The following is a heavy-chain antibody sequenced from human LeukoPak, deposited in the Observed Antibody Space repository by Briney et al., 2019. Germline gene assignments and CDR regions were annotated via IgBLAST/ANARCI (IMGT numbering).Heavy chain of an antibody. CDR3: AREDGYNTFDY. Sequence: GGSLRLSCAASGFTFSNNWMSWVRHAPGKGLEWVANIKRDGSENYYVDSVKGRFTISRDNAKNSLYLQMNSLRAEDTAVYYCAREDGYNTFDYWGQGTLVTVSS. D-gene: IGHD5-24*01. CDR2: IKRDGSEN. CDR1: GFTFSNNW. V-gene: IGHV3-7*04. J-gene: IGHJ4*02.